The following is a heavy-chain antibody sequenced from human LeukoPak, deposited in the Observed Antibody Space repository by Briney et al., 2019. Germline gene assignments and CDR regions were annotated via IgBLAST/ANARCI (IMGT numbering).Heavy chain of an antibody. CDR1: GFTFSSYA. CDR3: ARFSGRN. Sequence: GRSPRLSCAASGFTFSSYAMHWVRQAPGKGLEWVAVISYDGSNKYYADSVKGRFTISRDNSKNTLYLQMNSLRAEDTAVYYCARFSGRNWGQGTLVTVSS. V-gene: IGHV3-30-3*01. D-gene: IGHD2-15*01. J-gene: IGHJ4*02. CDR2: ISYDGSNK.